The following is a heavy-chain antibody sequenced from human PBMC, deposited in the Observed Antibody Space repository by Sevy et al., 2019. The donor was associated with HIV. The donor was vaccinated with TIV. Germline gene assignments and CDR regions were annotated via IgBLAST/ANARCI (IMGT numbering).Heavy chain of an antibody. CDR3: AGHRRGVGSVGYYFDY. CDR2: IYPGDSDT. V-gene: IGHV5-51*01. D-gene: IGHD2-15*01. CDR1: GYSFTTYC. J-gene: IGHJ4*02. Sequence: GESLKISCKGSGYSFTTYCIGWVRQMPGKGLGWMGIIYPGDSDTTYSPSFQGQVTISADKSISTAYLQWSSLKASDTAVYYCAGHRRGVGSVGYYFDYWGQGTLVTVSS.